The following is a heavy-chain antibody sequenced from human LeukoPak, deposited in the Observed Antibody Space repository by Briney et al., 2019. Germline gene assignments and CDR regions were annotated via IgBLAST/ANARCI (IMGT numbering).Heavy chain of an antibody. Sequence: GGTLRLSCAASGFIFSSHGMNWVRQAPGKGLEWVSYISSSGSPIYYADSVKGRFTISRDNAKNSLYLQMDSLRAEDTAVYYCARGGTTHSLWGQGTLVTVSS. CDR2: ISSSGSPI. D-gene: IGHD1-1*01. CDR3: ARGGTTHSL. J-gene: IGHJ4*02. CDR1: GFIFSSHG. V-gene: IGHV3-48*04.